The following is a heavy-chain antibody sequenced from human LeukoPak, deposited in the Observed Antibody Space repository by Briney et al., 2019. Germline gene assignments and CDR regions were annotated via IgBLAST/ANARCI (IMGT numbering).Heavy chain of an antibody. Sequence: GASVKVSCKASGYTFTSYYMHWVRQAPGQGLEWMGIINPSGGSTSYAQKFQGRVTMTRDTSTSTVYMELSSLRSEDTAVYYCARAKVRGVIIPSNWFDPWGQGTLVTVSS. V-gene: IGHV1-46*01. CDR3: ARAKVRGVIIPSNWFDP. CDR1: GYTFTSYY. J-gene: IGHJ5*02. CDR2: INPSGGST. D-gene: IGHD3-10*01.